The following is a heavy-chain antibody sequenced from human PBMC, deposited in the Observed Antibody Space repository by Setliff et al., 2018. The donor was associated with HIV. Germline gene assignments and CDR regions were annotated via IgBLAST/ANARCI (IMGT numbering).Heavy chain of an antibody. V-gene: IGHV1-46*01. CDR3: AKNSAWAVIGSDYYLDF. CDR1: GGTFSSYA. D-gene: IGHD6-19*01. CDR2: INPSGGST. J-gene: IGHJ4*02. Sequence: ASVKVSCKASGGTFSSYAIRWVRQAPGQGLEWMGIINPSGGSTNYAQKFQGRVTMTRDTSTSTVYMELSSLRSEDTAVYYCAKNSAWAVIGSDYYLDFWGQGTLVTVSS.